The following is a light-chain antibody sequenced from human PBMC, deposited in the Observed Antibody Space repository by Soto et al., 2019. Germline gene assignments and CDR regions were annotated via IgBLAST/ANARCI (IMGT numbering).Light chain of an antibody. Sequence: DIQLTQSASSVSASVGDRVTITCGASQGISSCLAWYQQKPGKAPKLLIYAASSLPSGVPSRFSGSIYGTDFNLTISSLQTEDFATYDCQQANSFPLTFGGGTKVDIK. J-gene: IGKJ4*01. CDR2: AAS. CDR3: QQANSFPLT. V-gene: IGKV1-12*01. CDR1: QGISSC.